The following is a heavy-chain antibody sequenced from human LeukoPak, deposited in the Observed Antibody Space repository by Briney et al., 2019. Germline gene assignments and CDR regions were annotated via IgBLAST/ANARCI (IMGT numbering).Heavy chain of an antibody. CDR1: GGSISSGDFY. Sequence: SQTLSLTCTVSGGSISSGDFYWSWIRQPPGKGLEWIGHIFNSGSTTYYNPSLKSRITISIDTSKNHFSLKLSSVTAADTAVYYCARRNYNDSRGYNFWGQGTLVTVSS. D-gene: IGHD3-22*01. J-gene: IGHJ4*02. CDR2: IFNSGSTT. CDR3: ARRNYNDSRGYNF. V-gene: IGHV4-30-4*01.